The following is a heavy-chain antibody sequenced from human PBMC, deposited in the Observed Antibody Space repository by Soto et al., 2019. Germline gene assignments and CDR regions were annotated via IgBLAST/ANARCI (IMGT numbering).Heavy chain of an antibody. Sequence: QVQLQESGPGLVKPSETLSLTCTVSSGSISGYYWSWIRQPPGKGLEWIGYIYYIGNTKYNSSLKRRVTKSGSPSQNPFSPKGNSLDPADPGVFFCWGHVANGFTFDLWGRGTLVTVSS. CDR1: SGSISGYY. V-gene: IGHV4-59*08. CDR2: IYYIGNT. D-gene: IGHD3-16*01. CDR3: WGHVANGFTFDL. J-gene: IGHJ2*01.